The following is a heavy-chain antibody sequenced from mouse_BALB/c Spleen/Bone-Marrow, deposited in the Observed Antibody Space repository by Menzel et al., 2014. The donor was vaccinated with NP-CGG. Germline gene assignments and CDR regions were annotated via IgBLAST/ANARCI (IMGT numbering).Heavy chain of an antibody. Sequence: QVHLMETGDRLLPTGASVKMSRKATRHNFSNYYMYWVQQSPGQGLEWIGEINPSNGGTKFNEKFKSKATLTVDKSSSTAYMQLSSLTSEYSDVSECTESNSVYWYVDVRSSG. CDR2: INPSNGGT. CDR3: TESNSVYWYVDV. D-gene: IGHD4-1*02. CDR1: RHNFSNYY. V-gene: IGHV1S16*01. J-gene: IGHJ1*01.